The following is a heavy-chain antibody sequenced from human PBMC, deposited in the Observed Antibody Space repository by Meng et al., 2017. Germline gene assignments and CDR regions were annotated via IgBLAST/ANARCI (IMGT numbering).Heavy chain of an antibody. Sequence: QVELVEAGGGVAQPGRSLRLSCAASGFTFSSYAMHWVRQAPGKGLEWVAVISYDGSNKYYADSVKGRFTISRDNSKNTLYLQMNSLRAEDTAVYYCARSSGYLDYWGQGTLVTVSS. D-gene: IGHD6-19*01. CDR1: GFTFSSYA. CDR2: ISYDGSNK. J-gene: IGHJ4*02. V-gene: IGHV3-30*01. CDR3: ARSSGYLDY.